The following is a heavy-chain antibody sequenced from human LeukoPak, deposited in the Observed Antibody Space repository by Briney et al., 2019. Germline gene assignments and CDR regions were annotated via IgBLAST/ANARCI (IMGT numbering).Heavy chain of an antibody. CDR1: GGSISSSNW. CDR3: ARDPVVTLYSSSWYGSD. Sequence: SGTLSLTCAVSGGSISSSNWWGWVRQPPGKGLEWIGEIYHSGSTNYNPSLKSRVAISVDKSKNQFSLKLSSVTAADTAVYYCARDPVVTLYSSSWYGSDWGQGTLVTVSS. D-gene: IGHD6-13*01. J-gene: IGHJ4*02. CDR2: IYHSGST. V-gene: IGHV4-4*02.